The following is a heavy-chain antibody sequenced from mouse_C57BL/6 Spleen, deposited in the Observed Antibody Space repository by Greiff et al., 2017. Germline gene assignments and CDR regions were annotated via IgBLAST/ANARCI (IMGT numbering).Heavy chain of an antibody. Sequence: EVQLQQSGAELVRPGASVKLSCTASGFNIKDDYMHWVKQRPEQGLEWIGWIDPENGDTEYASKFQGKATITADTSSNTAYLQLSSLTSEDTAVDYCTVTGTSGDYWGQGTTLTVSS. CDR2: IDPENGDT. CDR3: TVTGTSGDY. J-gene: IGHJ2*01. D-gene: IGHD4-1*01. CDR1: GFNIKDDY. V-gene: IGHV14-4*01.